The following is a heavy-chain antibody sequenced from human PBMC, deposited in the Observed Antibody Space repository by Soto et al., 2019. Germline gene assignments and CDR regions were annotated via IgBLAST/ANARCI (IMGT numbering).Heavy chain of an antibody. CDR1: GGTFSSSA. CDR3: ARGLELGY. Sequence: GASVKVSCKASGGTFSSSAVQWVRQAPGQRLEWMGGIIPIFGTANYAQKFQGRVTITADESTSTAYTELSSLRSEDTAVYYCARGLELGYWGQGTLVTVSS. D-gene: IGHD1-7*01. CDR2: IIPIFGTA. V-gene: IGHV1-69*13. J-gene: IGHJ4*02.